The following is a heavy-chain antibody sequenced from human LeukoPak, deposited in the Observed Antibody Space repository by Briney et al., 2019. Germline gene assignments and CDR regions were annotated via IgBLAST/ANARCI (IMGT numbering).Heavy chain of an antibody. J-gene: IGHJ3*02. CDR1: GSTFRSSS. CDR2: ISRNGGDT. V-gene: IGHV3-64*01. CDR3: ARVGGNDAFDI. Sequence: QSGGCLRLSCTSYGSTFRSSSIPSVRQAPGKGLGFDSAISRNGGDTSHANSVEGRFTISRDNSKNTLYPQIGSLREEDMAVYFCARVGGNDAFDIWGQGTVVTVSS.